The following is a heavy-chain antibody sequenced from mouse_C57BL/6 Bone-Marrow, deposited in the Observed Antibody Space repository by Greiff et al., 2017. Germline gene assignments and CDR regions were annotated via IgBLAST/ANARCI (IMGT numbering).Heavy chain of an antibody. V-gene: IGHV5-2*01. CDR1: EYAFPSHD. D-gene: IGHD3-2*02. J-gene: IGHJ3*01. CDR3: ARNGSGGFAY. CDR2: INSDDGST. Sequence: EVHLVESGGGLVQPGASLKLSCESNEYAFPSHDMSWVRQTPEKRLELVAAINSDDGSTYYPDTMERRFIINRDSTKKTLYLRLSSLRSEDTDLYYCARNGSGGFAYWGQGTLVTVSA.